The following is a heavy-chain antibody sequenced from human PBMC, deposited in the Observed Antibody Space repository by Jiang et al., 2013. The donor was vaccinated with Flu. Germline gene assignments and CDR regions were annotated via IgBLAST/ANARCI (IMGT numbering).Heavy chain of an antibody. CDR3: ARSGGKSLLWFGKGYYYGMDV. V-gene: IGHV4-34*01. Sequence: LLKPSETLSLTCAVYGGSFSGYYWSWIRQPPGKGLEWIGEINHSGSTNYNPSLKSRVTISVDTSKNQFSLKLSSVTAADTAVYYCARSGGKSLLWFGKGYYYGMDVWGKGTTVTVSS. CDR1: GGSFSGYY. CDR2: INHSGST. D-gene: IGHD3-10*01. J-gene: IGHJ6*04.